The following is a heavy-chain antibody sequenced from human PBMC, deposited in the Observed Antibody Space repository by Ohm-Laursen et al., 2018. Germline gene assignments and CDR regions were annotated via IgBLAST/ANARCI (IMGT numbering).Heavy chain of an antibody. J-gene: IGHJ5*02. CDR2: ISGSGGST. CDR1: GFTFSSYA. CDR3: AKVSAVVLGYGRGDWFDP. Sequence: SLRLSCTASGFTFSSYAMSWVRQAPGKGLEWVSAISGSGGSTYYADSVKGRFTISRDNSKNTLYLQMNSLRAEDTAVYYCAKVSAVVLGYGRGDWFDPWGQGTLVTVSS. V-gene: IGHV3-23*01. D-gene: IGHD2-8*01.